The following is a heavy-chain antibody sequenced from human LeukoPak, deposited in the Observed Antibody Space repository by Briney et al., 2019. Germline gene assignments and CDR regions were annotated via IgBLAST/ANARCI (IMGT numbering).Heavy chain of an antibody. J-gene: IGHJ4*02. CDR1: GFTFSSYE. CDR2: ISSSGSTI. CDR3: SRDKEYSYGYEDY. V-gene: IGHV3-48*03. Sequence: GGSLRLSCAASGFTFSSYEMKWVRQAPGKGLEWVSYISSSGSTIYYADSVKGRFTISRDNAKNSLYLQMNSLRAEDTAVYYCSRDKEYSYGYEDYWGQGTLVTVSS. D-gene: IGHD5-18*01.